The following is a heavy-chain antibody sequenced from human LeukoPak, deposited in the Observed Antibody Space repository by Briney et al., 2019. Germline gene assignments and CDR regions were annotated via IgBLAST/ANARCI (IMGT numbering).Heavy chain of an antibody. Sequence: GGSLRLSCAASGFAFSSYVINWVRQAPGKGLEWVSAIGGTGRTYYADPVKGRFTISGDNSKNTVFLQVNSLRAEDTAIFYCAKDMTTRGAFDIWGQGTMVTVSS. CDR2: IGGTGRT. V-gene: IGHV3-23*01. CDR3: AKDMTTRGAFDI. J-gene: IGHJ3*02. D-gene: IGHD1-1*01. CDR1: GFAFSSYV.